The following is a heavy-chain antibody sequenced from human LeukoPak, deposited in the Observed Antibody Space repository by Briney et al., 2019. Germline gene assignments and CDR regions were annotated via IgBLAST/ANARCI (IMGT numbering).Heavy chain of an antibody. D-gene: IGHD1-26*01. V-gene: IGHV1-2*02. CDR3: ARDPGSYFYYYYGMDV. CDR1: GYTFTGYY. J-gene: IGHJ6*02. Sequence: ASVKVSCKASGYTFTGYYMHWVRQAPGQGPEWMGWINPNSGGTNYAQKFQGRVTMTRDTSISTAYMELSRLRSDDTAVYYCARDPGSYFYYYYGMDVWGQGTTVTVSS. CDR2: INPNSGGT.